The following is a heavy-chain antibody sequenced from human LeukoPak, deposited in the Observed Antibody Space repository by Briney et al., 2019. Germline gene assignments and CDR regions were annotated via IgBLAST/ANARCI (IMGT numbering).Heavy chain of an antibody. J-gene: IGHJ1*01. CDR3: ARGYSSGFYQVAEYFQQ. CDR2: ISSGSRNI. D-gene: IGHD6-19*01. CDR1: GFTFSSYD. Sequence: GGSLRLSCAASGFTFSSYDMNWVRQAPGKGLEWVSDISSGSRNINYADSVKGRFTVSRDNAKNSLYLQMNSLRAEDTAVYYCARGYSSGFYQVAEYFQQWGQGTLVTVSS. V-gene: IGHV3-48*01.